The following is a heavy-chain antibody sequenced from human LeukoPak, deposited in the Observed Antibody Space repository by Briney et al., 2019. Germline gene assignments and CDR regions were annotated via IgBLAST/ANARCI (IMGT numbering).Heavy chain of an antibody. CDR3: ARDVSRDGYNYVGYYYYYMDV. V-gene: IGHV3-7*01. D-gene: IGHD5-24*01. CDR2: IKQDGSEK. Sequence: GGSLRLSCAASGFTFSSYWMSWVRQAPGKGLEWVANIKQDGSEKYYVDSVKGRFTISRDNAKNSLYLQMNSLRAEDTAVYYCARDVSRDGYNYVGYYYYYMDVWGKGTTVTVSS. CDR1: GFTFSSYW. J-gene: IGHJ6*03.